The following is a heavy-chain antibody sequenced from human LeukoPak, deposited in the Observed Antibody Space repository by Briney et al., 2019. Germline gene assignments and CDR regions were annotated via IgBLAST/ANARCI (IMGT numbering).Heavy chain of an antibody. CDR1: GYSMNSGYH. D-gene: IGHD6-19*01. V-gene: IGHV4-38-2*01. CDR2: MYHSATT. CDR3: ARLDNSAWDFDY. J-gene: IGHJ4*02. Sequence: PSETLSLTCAVSGYSMNSGYHWGWIRQTPGKGLEWIGSMYHSATTFYTPSLKSRVTISIDTSKNHLSLRLGSVTAADTAVYYCARLDNSAWDFDYWGQGTLVTVSS.